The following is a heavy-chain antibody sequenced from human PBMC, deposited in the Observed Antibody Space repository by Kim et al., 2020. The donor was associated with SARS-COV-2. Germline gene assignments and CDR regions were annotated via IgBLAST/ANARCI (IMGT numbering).Heavy chain of an antibody. V-gene: IGHV3-43D*03. CDR2: ISWDGGST. CDR3: AKGDCSGGSCRVHYYYGMDV. D-gene: IGHD2-15*01. Sequence: GGSLRLSCAASGFTFDDYAMHWVRQAPGKGLEWVSLISWDGGSTYYADSVKGRFTISRDNSKNSLYLQMNSLRAEDTALYYCAKGDCSGGSCRVHYYYGMDVWGQGTTVTVSS. J-gene: IGHJ6*02. CDR1: GFTFDDYA.